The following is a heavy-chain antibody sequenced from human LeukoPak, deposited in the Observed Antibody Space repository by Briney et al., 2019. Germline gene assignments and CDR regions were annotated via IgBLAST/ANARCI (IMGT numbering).Heavy chain of an antibody. CDR2: IYTGGST. D-gene: IGHD5-18*01. Sequence: SETLSLTCTASGGSISSGSYYWSWIRQPAGKGLEWIGRIYTGGSTNYNPSLKSRVTISVDTSKNQFSLKLSSVTAADTAVYYCARAAEWLPPADAFDIWGQGTMVTVSS. J-gene: IGHJ3*02. V-gene: IGHV4-61*02. CDR1: GGSISSGSYY. CDR3: ARAAEWLPPADAFDI.